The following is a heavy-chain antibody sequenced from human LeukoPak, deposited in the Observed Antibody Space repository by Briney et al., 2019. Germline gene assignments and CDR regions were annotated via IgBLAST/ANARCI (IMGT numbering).Heavy chain of an antibody. Sequence: KSSETLSLTCTVSGGSISSYYWSWIRQPPGKGLEWIGYIYYSGSTNYNPSLKSRVTISVDTSKNQFSLKLSSVTAADTAVYYCARHASYYYGMDVWGQGTTVTVSS. D-gene: IGHD2-15*01. CDR1: GGSISSYY. J-gene: IGHJ6*02. V-gene: IGHV4-59*08. CDR3: ARHASYYYGMDV. CDR2: IYYSGST.